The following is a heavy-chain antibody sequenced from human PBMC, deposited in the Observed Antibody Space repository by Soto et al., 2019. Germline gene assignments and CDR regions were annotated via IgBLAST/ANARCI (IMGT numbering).Heavy chain of an antibody. V-gene: IGHV3-30-3*01. Sequence: QVQLVESGGGVVQPGRSLRLSCSTSGLTFTRHAMHWVRQVPGKGLECVAAISDDGSKKHYVDSVKGRFSISRDKSRNTVYLQMNSLRVEDTAVYFCAGERETSSWFLSGFEYWGQGTLVTVSS. CDR1: GLTFTRHA. J-gene: IGHJ4*02. D-gene: IGHD6-13*01. CDR2: ISDDGSKK. CDR3: AGERETSSWFLSGFEY.